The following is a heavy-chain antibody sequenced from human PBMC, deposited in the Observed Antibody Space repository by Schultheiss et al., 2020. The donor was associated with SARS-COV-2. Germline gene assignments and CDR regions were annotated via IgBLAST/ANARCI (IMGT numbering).Heavy chain of an antibody. J-gene: IGHJ5*02. CDR3: ARGPVVTSS. V-gene: IGHV1-2*02. CDR1: GYTFIGYY. D-gene: IGHD2-21*02. CDR2: INPDGGGT. Sequence: GESLKISCKASGYTFIGYYIHWVRQAPGQGLEWMGWINPDGGGTSFAQKFQGRVTMTRDTSISTAYMELARLRSDDTAIYYCARGPVVTSSWGQGTLVTVSS.